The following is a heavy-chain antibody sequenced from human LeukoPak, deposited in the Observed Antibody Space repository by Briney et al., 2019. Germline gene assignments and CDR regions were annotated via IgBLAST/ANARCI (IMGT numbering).Heavy chain of an antibody. CDR2: ISAYNGNT. CDR1: GYTFTSYG. Sequence: ASVKVSCKASGYTFTSYGISWVRQAPGQGLGWMGWISAYNGNTNYSQKLQGRVTMTTDTSTSTAYMELRSLRSDDTAVYYCARDPITYYYDSSGFRWFDPWGQGTLATVSS. CDR3: ARDPITYYYDSSGFRWFDP. D-gene: IGHD3-22*01. J-gene: IGHJ5*02. V-gene: IGHV1-18*01.